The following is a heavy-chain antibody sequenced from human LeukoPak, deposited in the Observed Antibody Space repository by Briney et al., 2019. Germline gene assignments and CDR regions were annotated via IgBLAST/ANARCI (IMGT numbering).Heavy chain of an antibody. Sequence: GESLKISCKGSGYSFTTYWIGWVRQMPGKGLEWMGIIYPGDSETRYSPSFQGQVTISADKSISTAYLQWNSLKASDTAMYYCARRLSSGWYVGSAFDIWGQGTMVTVSS. J-gene: IGHJ3*02. CDR1: GYSFTTYW. D-gene: IGHD6-19*01. V-gene: IGHV5-51*01. CDR3: ARRLSSGWYVGSAFDI. CDR2: IYPGDSET.